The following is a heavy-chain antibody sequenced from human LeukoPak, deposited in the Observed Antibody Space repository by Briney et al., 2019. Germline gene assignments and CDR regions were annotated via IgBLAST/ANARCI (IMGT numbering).Heavy chain of an antibody. J-gene: IGHJ4*02. Sequence: GGSLRLSCAASGFTLSSYAMHWVRQAPGKGLEWVAVISYDGSNKYYADSVKGRFTISRDNSKNTLYLQMNSLRAEDTAVYYCAREAAYYDFWSGYHYANYFDYWGQGTLVTVSS. CDR3: AREAAYYDFWSGYHYANYFDY. CDR2: ISYDGSNK. V-gene: IGHV3-30*04. D-gene: IGHD3-3*01. CDR1: GFTLSSYA.